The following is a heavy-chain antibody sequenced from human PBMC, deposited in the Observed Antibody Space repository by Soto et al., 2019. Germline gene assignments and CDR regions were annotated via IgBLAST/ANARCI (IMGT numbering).Heavy chain of an antibody. CDR2: ISYDGSNK. J-gene: IGHJ4*02. CDR3: AKGHFDWLFGGGDY. Sequence: QVQLVESGGGVVQPGRSLRLSCAASGFTFSSYGMHWVRQAPGKGLEWVAVISYDGSNKYYADSVKGRFTISRDNSKNTLYLQMNSLRAEDTAVYYCAKGHFDWLFGGGDYWGQGTLVTVSS. V-gene: IGHV3-30*18. D-gene: IGHD3-9*01. CDR1: GFTFSSYG.